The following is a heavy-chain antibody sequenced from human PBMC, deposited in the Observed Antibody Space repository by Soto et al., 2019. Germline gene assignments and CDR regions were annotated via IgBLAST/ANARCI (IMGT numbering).Heavy chain of an antibody. J-gene: IGHJ4*02. CDR1: GYTFTSYG. CDR2: ISADNGNT. Sequence: QVQLVQSGGEVKKPGASVRVSCKASGYTFTSYGISWVRQAPGQGLEWIAWISADNGNTNYAQKLQGKLTMTTDTSTSTAYMELRSLRSDDTAVYCCAIGTPITLSGAGGALDYRGQGTLVSISS. CDR3: AIGTPITLSGAGGALDY. V-gene: IGHV1-18*01. D-gene: IGHD1-26*01.